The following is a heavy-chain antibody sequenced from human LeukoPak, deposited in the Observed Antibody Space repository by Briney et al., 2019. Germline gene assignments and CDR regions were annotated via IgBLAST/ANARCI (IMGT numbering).Heavy chain of an antibody. V-gene: IGHV3-15*01. J-gene: IGHJ5*02. CDR1: GFTFSSAW. Sequence: SGGSLILSCAASGFTFSSAWVHWVRQAPGKGLEWVGLIKSETDGGTTDYAAPVKDRFIVSRDDSKNRLYLQMNSLKTEDTAIYYCTTLYRLDPWGQGTLVTVSS. CDR2: IKSETDGGTT. CDR3: TTLYRLDP. D-gene: IGHD1-1*01.